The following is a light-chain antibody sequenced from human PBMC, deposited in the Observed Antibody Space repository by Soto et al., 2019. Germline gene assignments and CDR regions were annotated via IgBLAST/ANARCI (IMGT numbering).Light chain of an antibody. CDR1: SSNVGSNT. CDR3: AAWDSSLNVVV. J-gene: IGLJ2*01. Sequence: QSVLTQPPSASGTPGQRVTISCSGSSSNVGSNTVNWYQQLPGTAPKLLIYDNNQRPSGVPDRFSGSKSGTSASLAISGLQSEDEADYYCAAWDSSLNVVVFGGGTKLTVL. CDR2: DNN. V-gene: IGLV1-44*01.